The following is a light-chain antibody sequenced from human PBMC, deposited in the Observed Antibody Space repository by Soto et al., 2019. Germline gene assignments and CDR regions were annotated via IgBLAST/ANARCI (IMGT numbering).Light chain of an antibody. CDR1: QTVNSR. Sequence: EILLTQYPATLSSSPGERATLSCRASQTVNSRLAWYQHKPGKAPRLLIYHTSNRATGIPARLSGSGSGTDLTLTISSLQPEDFEVYYCHQRQSWPRTFGQGTKVDIK. V-gene: IGKV3-11*01. CDR2: HTS. J-gene: IGKJ1*01. CDR3: HQRQSWPRT.